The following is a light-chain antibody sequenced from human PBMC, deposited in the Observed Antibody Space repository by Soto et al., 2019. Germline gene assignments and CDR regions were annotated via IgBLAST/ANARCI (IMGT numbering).Light chain of an antibody. J-gene: IGKJ3*01. Sequence: DIQMTQSPSTLSASVGDRVTITFRASQSISSWLAWYQQKPGKAPKLLIYKASSLESGVPSRFSGSGSGTEFTLTISSLQPDDFATYYCQQYNRFFTFGPGTKVDIK. CDR2: KAS. V-gene: IGKV1-5*03. CDR1: QSISSW. CDR3: QQYNRFFT.